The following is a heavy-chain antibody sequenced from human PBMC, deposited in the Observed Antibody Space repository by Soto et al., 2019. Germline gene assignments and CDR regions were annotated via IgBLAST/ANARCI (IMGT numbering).Heavy chain of an antibody. Sequence: EVQLVESGGGLVQPGGSLRLSCAASGFTFSSHWMSCVRQAPGKGLEWVANIKHDGSETYYVDSVKGRFTISRDNAKNSLYLQMHSLRAEDTAVYYCARDDYNWARDYWGQGTLVTVSS. J-gene: IGHJ4*02. V-gene: IGHV3-7*01. CDR3: ARDDYNWARDY. D-gene: IGHD4-4*01. CDR1: GFTFSSHW. CDR2: IKHDGSET.